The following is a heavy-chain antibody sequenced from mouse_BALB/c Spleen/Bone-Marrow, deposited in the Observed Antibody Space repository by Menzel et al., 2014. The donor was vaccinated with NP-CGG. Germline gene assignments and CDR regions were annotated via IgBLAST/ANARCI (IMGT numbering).Heavy chain of an antibody. CDR2: INPYNDGT. V-gene: IGHV1-14*01. CDR1: GYTFTRYV. D-gene: IGHD2-4*01. CDR3: ARGGYDYDPWYFDV. J-gene: IGHJ1*01. Sequence: SGPELVKPGASVKMSCKASGYTFTRYVMHWVKQKPGQGLEWIGYINPYNDGTKYNEKFKGKATLTSDKSSSTAYMELSSLTSEDSAVYYCARGGYDYDPWYFDVWGAGTTVTVSS.